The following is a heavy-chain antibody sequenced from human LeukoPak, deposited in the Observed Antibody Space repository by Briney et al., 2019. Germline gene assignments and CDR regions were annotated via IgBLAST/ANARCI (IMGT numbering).Heavy chain of an antibody. V-gene: IGHV4-59*08. Sequence: PSETLSLTCTVSGGSISDYYWSWIRQPPGKGLEWIGYIYYTGSTNYNPSLKSRVTMFVDMSKNQFSLRLSSVAAADTAVYYCARRSEFDNTHYHYFDYWGQGALVTVSS. CDR1: GGSISDYY. CDR2: IYYTGST. D-gene: IGHD2-15*01. CDR3: ARRSEFDNTHYHYFDY. J-gene: IGHJ4*02.